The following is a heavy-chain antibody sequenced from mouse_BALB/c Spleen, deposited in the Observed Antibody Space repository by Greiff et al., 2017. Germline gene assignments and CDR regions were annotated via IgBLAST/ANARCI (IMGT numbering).Heavy chain of an antibody. CDR1: GYTFTDYY. Sequence: VQLQQSGPELVKPGASVKMSCTASGYTFTDYYMKWVKQSQGKSLEWIGDINPNNGDTFYNQKFKGKATLTVYKSSSTAYMQLNSLTSEDSAVYYCARWWCSSYFDYWGQGTTLTVSS. CDR2: INPNNGDT. D-gene: IGHD1-1*01. V-gene: IGHV1-26*01. J-gene: IGHJ2*01. CDR3: ARWWCSSYFDY.